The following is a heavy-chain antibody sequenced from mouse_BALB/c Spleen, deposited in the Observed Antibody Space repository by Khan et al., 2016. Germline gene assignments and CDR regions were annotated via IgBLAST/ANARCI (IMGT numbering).Heavy chain of an antibody. Sequence: EVQLQESGPGLVKPSQSLSLTCSVTGYSITSGYYWNWIRQFPGNNLEWMGYISYDGSNNYNPSPKNRISIARDTSKHQLCLKLKSVTTEDTATYYCARLRRVYAMDYWGQGTSVTVSS. V-gene: IGHV3-6*02. CDR3: ARLRRVYAMDY. CDR1: GYSITSGYY. D-gene: IGHD2-12*01. J-gene: IGHJ4*01. CDR2: ISYDGSN.